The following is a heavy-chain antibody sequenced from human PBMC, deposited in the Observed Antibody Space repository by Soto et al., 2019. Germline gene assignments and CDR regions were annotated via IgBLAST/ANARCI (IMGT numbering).Heavy chain of an antibody. J-gene: IGHJ6*02. CDR1: GGSISSYY. Sequence: SETLSLTCTVSGGSISSYYWSWIRQPPGKGLEWIGYIYYSGSTNYNPSLKSRVTISVDTSKNQFSLKLSSVTAADTAVYYYARLAGRFGELLWGGYYYYGMDVWGQGTTVTVSS. CDR2: IYYSGST. D-gene: IGHD3-10*01. V-gene: IGHV4-59*01. CDR3: ARLAGRFGELLWGGYYYYGMDV.